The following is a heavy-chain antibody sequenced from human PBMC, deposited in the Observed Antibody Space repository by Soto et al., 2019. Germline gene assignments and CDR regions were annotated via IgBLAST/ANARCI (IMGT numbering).Heavy chain of an antibody. Sequence: ESLNVSCKGFGYTFTAYWIGWVHQMPGKGLEWMGIIYPGDSDTRYSPSFQGQVTISADKSISTAYLQWSSLKASDTAMYYCARHATIAACPGVLAYYYYGMDVWGQGTTVTVSS. CDR2: IYPGDSDT. J-gene: IGHJ6*02. CDR1: GYTFTAYW. V-gene: IGHV5-51*07. D-gene: IGHD6-6*01. CDR3: ARHATIAACPGVLAYYYYGMDV.